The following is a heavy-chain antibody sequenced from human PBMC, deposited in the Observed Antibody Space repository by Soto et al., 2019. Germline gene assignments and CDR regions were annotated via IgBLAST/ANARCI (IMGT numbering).Heavy chain of an antibody. V-gene: IGHV4-4*02. D-gene: IGHD6-13*01. J-gene: IGHJ6*02. CDR2: IYHSGST. Sequence: PSETLSLTCAVSGGSISSSNWWSWVRQPPGKGLEWIGEIYHSGSTNYNPSLKSRVTISVDKSKNQFSLKLSSVTAAGTAVYYCARDGGSWDYYYGMDVWGQGTTVTVSS. CDR3: ARDGGSWDYYYGMDV. CDR1: GGSISSSNW.